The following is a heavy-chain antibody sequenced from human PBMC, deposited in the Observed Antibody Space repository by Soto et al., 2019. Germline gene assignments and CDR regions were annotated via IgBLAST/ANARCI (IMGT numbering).Heavy chain of an antibody. CDR3: AAGSWYYDSRGYNLWDY. Sequence: SVKVSCKASGFTFTSSAVQWVRQARGQRLEWIGWIVVGSGNTNYAQKFQERVTITRDMSTSTAYMELSSLRSEDTAVYYCAAGSWYYDSRGYNLWDYWGQGTLVTVSS. D-gene: IGHD3-22*01. V-gene: IGHV1-58*01. J-gene: IGHJ4*02. CDR2: IVVGSGNT. CDR1: GFTFTSSA.